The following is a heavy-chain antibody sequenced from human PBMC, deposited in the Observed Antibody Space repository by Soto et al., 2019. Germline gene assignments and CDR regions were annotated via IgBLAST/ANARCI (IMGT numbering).Heavy chain of an antibody. V-gene: IGHV3-30*18. CDR3: AKDISYDENGDYFDY. Sequence: QVQLVESGGGVVQPGRSLRLSCAASGFTFSSYGMHWVRQAPGKGLEWVAVISYDGSNKYYADSVKGRFTISRDNSKNTLYLQLNSLRAEDTAVYYCAKDISYDENGDYFDYWGQGTLVPVSS. CDR1: GFTFSSYG. J-gene: IGHJ4*02. CDR2: ISYDGSNK. D-gene: IGHD3-22*01.